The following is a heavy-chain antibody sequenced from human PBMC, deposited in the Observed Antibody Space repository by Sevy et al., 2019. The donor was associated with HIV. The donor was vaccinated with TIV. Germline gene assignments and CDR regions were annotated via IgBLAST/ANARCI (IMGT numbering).Heavy chain of an antibody. CDR1: GFTFSDYY. CDR3: AKDGHYYDSSADYLNYFDY. J-gene: IGHJ4*02. Sequence: GGSLRLSCAASGFTFSDYYMSWIRQAPGKGLEWVSYISSSGSTIYYADSVKGRFTISRDNAKNSLYLQMNSLRAEDTAVYYCAKDGHYYDSSADYLNYFDYWGQGTLVTVSS. CDR2: ISSSGSTI. D-gene: IGHD3-22*01. V-gene: IGHV3-11*01.